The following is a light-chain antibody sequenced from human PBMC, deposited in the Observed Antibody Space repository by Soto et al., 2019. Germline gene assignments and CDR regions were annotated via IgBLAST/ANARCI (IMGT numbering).Light chain of an antibody. CDR2: EVS. V-gene: IGLV2-14*01. J-gene: IGLJ2*01. CDR3: SSYTRRSTPSVL. CDR1: SSDVGGYNY. Sequence: QSVLTQPASVSGSPGQSITISCTGTSSDVGGYNYVSWYQQHPGKAPKLMIYEVSNRPSGISNRFSASKSGNTASLTISGLQAEDEADYYCSSYTRRSTPSVLFGGGTKLTVL.